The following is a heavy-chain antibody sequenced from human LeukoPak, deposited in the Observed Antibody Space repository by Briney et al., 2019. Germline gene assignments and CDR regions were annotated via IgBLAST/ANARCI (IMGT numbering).Heavy chain of an antibody. J-gene: IGHJ4*02. Sequence: SETLSLTCVLYGGSSSGYYWNWIRQPPGKGLEWIGEINHSGSTNYNPSLKSRVTISVDTSKNQFSLKLSSVTAADTAIYYCARVLCSGGWYDLDYWGQGTLVTVSS. D-gene: IGHD2-15*01. CDR3: ARVLCSGGWYDLDY. V-gene: IGHV4-34*01. CDR2: INHSGST. CDR1: GGSSSGYY.